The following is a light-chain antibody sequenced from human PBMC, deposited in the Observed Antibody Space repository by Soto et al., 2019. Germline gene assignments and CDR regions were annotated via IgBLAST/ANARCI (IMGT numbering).Light chain of an antibody. CDR1: TSNIGADYD. CDR3: QSYDSSLINYV. CDR2: GSS. Sequence: SGLTQPPSVSGAPGQRVTISCTGSTSNIGADYDVHWYQQPPGTAPKLLIYGSSDRPSGVPDRFSGSKSGTSASLAITGLQAEDEADYYCQSYDSSLINYVFGTGTKVTVL. J-gene: IGLJ1*01. V-gene: IGLV1-40*01.